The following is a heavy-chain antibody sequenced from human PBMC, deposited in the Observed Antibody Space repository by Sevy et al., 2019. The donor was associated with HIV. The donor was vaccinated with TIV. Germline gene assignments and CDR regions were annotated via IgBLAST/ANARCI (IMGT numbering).Heavy chain of an antibody. J-gene: IGHJ4*02. CDR3: VRDGGCSSSSCLLYFDY. Sequence: GGSLRLSCVVSGFTFSKYPMNWVRQAPGKGLEWVSSISSSSNYIYYGDSVKGRFTSSRDNAKNLLYLQMNSLRADDTAVYYCVRDGGCSSSSCLLYFDYWGQGILVTVSS. D-gene: IGHD2-15*01. CDR1: GFTFSKYP. V-gene: IGHV3-21*01. CDR2: ISSSSNYI.